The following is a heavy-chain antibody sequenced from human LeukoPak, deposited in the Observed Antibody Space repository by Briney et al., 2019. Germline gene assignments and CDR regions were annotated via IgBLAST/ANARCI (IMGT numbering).Heavy chain of an antibody. CDR1: GFTFRTYW. CDR2: IKQDGSEK. D-gene: IGHD6-19*01. Sequence: GGSLRLSCEDSGFTFRTYWMNWVRQAPGKGLEWVANIKQDGSEKYYVDSVKGRSTISRDNAKNSLYLQMNSLRAEDTAVYYCARSSDWIFDNWGQGTLVTVSS. V-gene: IGHV3-7*04. J-gene: IGHJ4*02. CDR3: ARSSDWIFDN.